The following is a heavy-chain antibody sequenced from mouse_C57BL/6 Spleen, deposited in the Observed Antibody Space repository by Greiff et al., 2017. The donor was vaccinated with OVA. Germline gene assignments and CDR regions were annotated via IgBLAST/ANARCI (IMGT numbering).Heavy chain of an antibody. V-gene: IGHV1-55*01. J-gene: IGHJ4*01. D-gene: IGHD2-5*01. CDR3: ARGYSNYGYAMDY. CDR1: GYTFTSYW. Sequence: QVQLQQSGAELVKPGASVKMSCKASGYTFTSYWITWVKQRPGQGLEWIGDIYPGSGSTNYNEKFKSKATLTVDTSSSTAYMQLSSLTSEDSAVYYCARGYSNYGYAMDYWGQGTSVTVSS. CDR2: IYPGSGST.